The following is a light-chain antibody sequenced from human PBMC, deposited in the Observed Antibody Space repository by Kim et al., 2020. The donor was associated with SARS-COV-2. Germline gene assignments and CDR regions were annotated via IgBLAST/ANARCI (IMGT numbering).Light chain of an antibody. CDR2: EDV. V-gene: IGLV3-1*01. J-gene: IGLJ1*01. Sequence: SYELTQPPSVSVSPGQTASITCSGDKLGDTYASWYQQKPGQSPVLVIYEDVKRPSGIPERFSGSISGNTATLTISGTQAMDEADYYCQAWDSRAFYVFGTGTKVTVL. CDR3: QAWDSRAFYV. CDR1: KLGDTY.